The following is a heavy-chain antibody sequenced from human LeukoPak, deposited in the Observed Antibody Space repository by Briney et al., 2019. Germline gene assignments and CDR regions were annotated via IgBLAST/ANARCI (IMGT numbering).Heavy chain of an antibody. D-gene: IGHD6-13*01. J-gene: IGHJ5*02. Sequence: PSETLSLTCAVYGGSFSGYYWSWIRQPPGKGLEWIGEINHSGSTNYNPSLKSRVTISVDTSKNQFSLKLSSVTAADTAVYYCARHGMYSSLRFDPWGQGTLVTVSS. CDR2: INHSGST. V-gene: IGHV4-34*01. CDR3: ARHGMYSSLRFDP. CDR1: GGSFSGYY.